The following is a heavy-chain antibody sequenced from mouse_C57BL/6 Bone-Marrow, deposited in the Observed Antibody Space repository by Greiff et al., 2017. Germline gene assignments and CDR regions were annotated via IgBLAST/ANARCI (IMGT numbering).Heavy chain of an antibody. V-gene: IGHV1-55*01. D-gene: IGHD6-2*01. CDR1: GYTFTSYW. J-gene: IGHJ4*01. CDR2: IYPGSGST. CDR3: ARRVSYYAMDY. Sequence: QVQLQQPGAELVKPGASVKMSCKASGYTFTSYWITWVKQRPGQGLEWIGDIYPGSGSTNYNEKFKSKATLTVDTSSSTAYRQLSSLTSEDSAVYYCARRVSYYAMDYWGQGTSVTVSS.